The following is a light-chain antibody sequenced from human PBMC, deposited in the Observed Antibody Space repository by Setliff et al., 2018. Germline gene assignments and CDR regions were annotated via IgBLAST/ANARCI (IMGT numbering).Light chain of an antibody. CDR1: SSDVGGYNY. CDR2: DVS. J-gene: IGLJ1*01. Sequence: SVLTQPRSVSGSPGQLVTISCTGTSSDVGGYNYVSWYQQHPGKAPKLMIYDVSKRPSGVPDRFSGSKSGNTASLTISGLQAEDEADYYCCSYAGSYTPFYVFGTGTKVTVL. CDR3: CSYAGSYTPFYV. V-gene: IGLV2-11*01.